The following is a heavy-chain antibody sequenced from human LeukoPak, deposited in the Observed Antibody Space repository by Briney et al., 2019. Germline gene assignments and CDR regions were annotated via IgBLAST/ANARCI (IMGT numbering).Heavy chain of an antibody. D-gene: IGHD3-3*01. Sequence: SETLSLTCTVSGGSISSGGYYWSWIRQHPGKGLEWIGYINYSGSTYYNPSLKSRVTISVDTSKNQFSLKLSSVTAADTAVYYCARGTKSGYVYYFDYWGQGTLVTVSS. CDR2: INYSGST. CDR1: GGSISSGGYY. CDR3: ARGTKSGYVYYFDY. V-gene: IGHV4-31*03. J-gene: IGHJ4*02.